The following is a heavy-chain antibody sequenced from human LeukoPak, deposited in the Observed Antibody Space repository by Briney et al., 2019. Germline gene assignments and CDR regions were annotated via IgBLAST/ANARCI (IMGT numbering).Heavy chain of an antibody. CDR1: GFAFSSYW. J-gene: IGHJ4*02. CDR2: IKQDGGEK. V-gene: IGHV3-7*01. Sequence: PGGSLRLSCVASGFAFSSYWMSWVRQAPGKGLEWVANIKQDGGEKYYVDSVKGRFTISRDNAKNTLYLQMDSLTGDDTAVYYCASRNFGSSPFDYWGQGTLVTVSS. D-gene: IGHD3-10*01. CDR3: ASRNFGSSPFDY.